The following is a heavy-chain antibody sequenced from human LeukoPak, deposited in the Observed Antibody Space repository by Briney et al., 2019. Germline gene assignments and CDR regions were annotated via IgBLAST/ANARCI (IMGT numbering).Heavy chain of an antibody. CDR2: ISSSGSTI. CDR1: GFTFSSYS. D-gene: IGHD3-9*01. J-gene: IGHJ6*03. V-gene: IGHV3-48*04. CDR3: ARGIYDILTGYLYYYYYYMDV. Sequence: GGSLRLSCAASGFTFSSYSMNWVRQAPGKGLEWVSYISSSGSTIYYADSVKGRFTISRDNAKNSLYLQMNSLRAEDTAVYYCARGIYDILTGYLYYYYYYMDVWGKGTTVTISS.